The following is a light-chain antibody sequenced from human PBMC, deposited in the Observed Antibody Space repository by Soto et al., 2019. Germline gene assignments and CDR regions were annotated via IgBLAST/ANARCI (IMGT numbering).Light chain of an antibody. CDR3: SSYTRSSTYV. CDR1: SSDVGGYNY. CDR2: EVC. V-gene: IGLV2-14*01. Sequence: QSALTQPASVSGSPGQSITISCTGTSSDVGGYNYVSWYQQHPGKAPKLIIFEVCNRPSGVSNRFSGSKSGTTASLTISGLQAEDETDYYCSSYTRSSTYVFGTGTKLTVL. J-gene: IGLJ1*01.